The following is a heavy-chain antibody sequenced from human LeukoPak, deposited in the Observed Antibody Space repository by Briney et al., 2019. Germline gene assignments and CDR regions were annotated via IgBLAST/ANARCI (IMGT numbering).Heavy chain of an antibody. Sequence: ASVKLSCKASGYTFAICGISWVRQAPGQGPEWMGWISAYNDNTKYAQNLQGRVTLTTDTSTSTAYMELRSLTSDDTALYYCARDTARITSPGGPDYWGQGTLVTVSS. CDR3: ARDTARITSPGGPDY. CDR2: ISAYNDNT. J-gene: IGHJ4*02. D-gene: IGHD6-13*01. V-gene: IGHV1-18*01. CDR1: GYTFAICG.